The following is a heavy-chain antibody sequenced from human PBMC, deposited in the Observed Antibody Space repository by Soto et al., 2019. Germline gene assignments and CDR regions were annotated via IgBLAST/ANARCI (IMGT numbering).Heavy chain of an antibody. CDR3: ARVGVGLAAPRVWPY. CDR1: GYTFTSDG. D-gene: IGHD6-13*01. J-gene: IGHJ4*02. V-gene: IGHV1-18*01. CDR2: INPYNGNT. Sequence: SVKVCFKASGYTFTSDGISWVRQAPGQGLEWMAWINPYNGNTKYAEKFLGRVTVTTDTSTATAYMEVRSLTSDDTAVFYCARVGVGLAAPRVWPYWGQGTPVTVSS.